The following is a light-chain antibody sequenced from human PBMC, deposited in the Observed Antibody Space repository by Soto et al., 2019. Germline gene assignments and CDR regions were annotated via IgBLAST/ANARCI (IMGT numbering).Light chain of an antibody. V-gene: IGKV1-33*01. CDR3: QQYYGLPPLT. CDR2: HAS. J-gene: IGKJ5*01. CDR1: QNITNN. Sequence: DIQMTQSPSSLSASIGDRVTITCQASQNITNNLSWYQQKPGKAPNLLIYHASKLAKGVTSRFSGSGSGTDFSFIITSLQREDLATYYCQQYYGLPPLTFVQGTRLEIK.